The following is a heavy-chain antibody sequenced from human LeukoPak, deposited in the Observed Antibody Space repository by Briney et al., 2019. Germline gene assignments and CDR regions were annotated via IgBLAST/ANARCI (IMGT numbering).Heavy chain of an antibody. CDR3: ASGAGPLFDY. CDR1: GGSISSSSYY. CDR2: IYYSGST. V-gene: IGHV4-39*01. D-gene: IGHD1-14*01. J-gene: IGHJ4*02. Sequence: SETLSLTCTVSGGSISSSSYYWGWIRQPPGKGLEWIGSIYYSGSTYYNPSLKSRVTISVDTSKNQFSLQLNSVTPEDTAVYYCASGAGPLFDYWGQGTLVTVSS.